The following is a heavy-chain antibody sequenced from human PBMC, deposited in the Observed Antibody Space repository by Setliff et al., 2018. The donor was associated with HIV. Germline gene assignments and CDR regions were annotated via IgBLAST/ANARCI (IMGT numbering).Heavy chain of an antibody. CDR2: MLYDGSDR. CDR3: AKARSEYQLMPWYYYMDV. D-gene: IGHD2-2*01. Sequence: LSLTCTVSGGSISSGGYFWSWVRQAPGKGLEWVAVMLYDGSDRKYADSVKGRFTISRDNSKKTLYLQMDSLRPEDTAVYYCAKARSEYQLMPWYYYMDVWGQGTTVTVSS. CDR1: GGSISSGG. J-gene: IGHJ6*03. V-gene: IGHV3-30*18.